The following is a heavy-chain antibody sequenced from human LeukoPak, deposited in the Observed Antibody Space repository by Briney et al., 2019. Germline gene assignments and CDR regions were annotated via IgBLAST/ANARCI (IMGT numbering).Heavy chain of an antibody. J-gene: IGHJ3*02. D-gene: IGHD2-2*02. CDR2: ISAYNGNT. CDR1: GYTFITYG. CDR3: AREGPICSSATCYTGNVFDI. V-gene: IGHV1-18*01. Sequence: ATVKVSCKASGYTFITYGITWVRQAPGQGLEWMGWISAYNGNTKYAQKFQGRVTITADESTNTAYMELSSLRYEDTAVYYCAREGPICSSATCYTGNVFDIWGQGTMVTVSS.